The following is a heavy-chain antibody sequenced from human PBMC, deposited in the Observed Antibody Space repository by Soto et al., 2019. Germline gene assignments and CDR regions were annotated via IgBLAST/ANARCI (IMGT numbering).Heavy chain of an antibody. CDR2: IIPILGIA. Sequence: QVQLVQSGAEVKKPGSSVKVSCKASGGTFSSYTISWVRQAPGQGLEWMGRIIPILGIANYAQKFQGRVTXIADKSTSTAYMELSSLRSEDTAVYYWASRKVGMDVWGQGTTVTVSS. CDR1: GGTFSSYT. CDR3: ASRKVGMDV. V-gene: IGHV1-69*02. J-gene: IGHJ6*02.